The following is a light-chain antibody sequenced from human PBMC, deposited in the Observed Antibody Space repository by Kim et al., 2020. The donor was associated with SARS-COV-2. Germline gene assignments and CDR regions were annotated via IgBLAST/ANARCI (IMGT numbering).Light chain of an antibody. CDR2: QDS. CDR3: QAWDNSAMV. Sequence: SYELTQPPSVSVSPGQTASITCSGDKLGHKYVCWYQQKPGQSPVLVIYQDSRRPSGIPERFSGSNSWNTATLTISGTQAMDEADYYCQAWDNSAMVFGGGTQLTVL. J-gene: IGLJ2*01. CDR1: KLGHKY. V-gene: IGLV3-1*01.